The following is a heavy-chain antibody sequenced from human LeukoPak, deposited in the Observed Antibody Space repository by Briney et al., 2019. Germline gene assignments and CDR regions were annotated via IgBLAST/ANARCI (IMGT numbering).Heavy chain of an antibody. Sequence: SETLSLTCTVSGGSISSSSYYWVWIRQPPGQGLEWIGSVYSSGTIYYNPSLRSRVTISVDTSKNQFSLKLSSVTAADTAVYYCSTYYGSGSYLYWGQGTLVTVSS. V-gene: IGHV4-39*01. CDR3: STYYGSGSYLY. CDR2: VYSSGTI. J-gene: IGHJ4*02. CDR1: GGSISSSSYY. D-gene: IGHD3-10*01.